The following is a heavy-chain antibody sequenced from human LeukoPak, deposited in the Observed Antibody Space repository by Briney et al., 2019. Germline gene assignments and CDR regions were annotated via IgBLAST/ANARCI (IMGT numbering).Heavy chain of an antibody. CDR2: ISSDSTR. Sequence: PGGSLRLSCAASGFTFSDYYMSWIRQAPGKGLEWVSYISSDSTRYYADSVKGRFTISRDNSKNTLYLQMNSLRAEDTAVYYCAKDSHIVVVAGVDSHMDVWGKGTTVTVSS. CDR1: GFTFSDYY. J-gene: IGHJ6*03. D-gene: IGHD2-15*01. V-gene: IGHV3-69-1*01. CDR3: AKDSHIVVVAGVDSHMDV.